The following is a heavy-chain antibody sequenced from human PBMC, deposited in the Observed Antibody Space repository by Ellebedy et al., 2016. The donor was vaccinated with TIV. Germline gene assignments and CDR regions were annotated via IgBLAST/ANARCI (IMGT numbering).Heavy chain of an antibody. CDR1: GYSFPIYW. J-gene: IGHJ4*02. V-gene: IGHV5-51*01. D-gene: IGHD3-22*01. CDR3: ARHSYDSGGYSNRNFDY. CDR2: IYPGDSDT. Sequence: KVSCKTSGYSFPIYWIGWVRQMPGKGLEWLGVIYPGDSDTRYNPSLQGQVTISADKSITTAYLQWSSLKASDSGIYYCARHSYDSGGYSNRNFDYWGQGTLVTVSS.